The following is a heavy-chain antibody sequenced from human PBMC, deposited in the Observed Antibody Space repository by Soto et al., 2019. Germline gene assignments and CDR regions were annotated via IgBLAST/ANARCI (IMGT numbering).Heavy chain of an antibody. J-gene: IGHJ3*02. Sequence: ASVKVSCKASGYTFTSYGISWVRQAPGQGLEWMGWISAYNGNTNYAQKLQGRVTMTTDTSTSTAYMELRSLRSDDTAVYYCARGRSRQSKVVIKSDAFDIWGQGTMVTVSS. CDR3: ARGRSRQSKVVIKSDAFDI. D-gene: IGHD3-22*01. CDR1: GYTFTSYG. V-gene: IGHV1-18*04. CDR2: ISAYNGNT.